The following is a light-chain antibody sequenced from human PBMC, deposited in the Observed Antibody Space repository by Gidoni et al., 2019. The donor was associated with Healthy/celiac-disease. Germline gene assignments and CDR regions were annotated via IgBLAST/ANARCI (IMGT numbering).Light chain of an antibody. Sequence: ALTQPASVSGSPGQSITISCTGTSSDVGGYNYVSWYQQHPGKAPKLMIYDVSNRPSGVSNRFSGSKSGNTASLTISGLQAEDEADYYCSSYTSSSTLYVFGTGTKVTVL. V-gene: IGLV2-14*03. CDR1: SSDVGGYNY. J-gene: IGLJ1*01. CDR3: SSYTSSSTLYV. CDR2: DVS.